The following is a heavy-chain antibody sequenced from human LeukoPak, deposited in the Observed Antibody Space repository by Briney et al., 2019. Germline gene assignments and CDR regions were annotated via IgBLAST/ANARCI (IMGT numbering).Heavy chain of an antibody. Sequence: GGSLRLSCAASLFAFSSYSMHWVRQAPGKGLEWVAVISSRGTITYYADSVKGRVTISRDNSKNTLYLQMNSLRAEDTAVYYCARDGDIADAIYFDYWGQGTLVSVSS. CDR1: LFAFSSYS. V-gene: IGHV3-30*04. D-gene: IGHD6-13*01. J-gene: IGHJ4*02. CDR2: ISSRGTIT. CDR3: ARDGDIADAIYFDY.